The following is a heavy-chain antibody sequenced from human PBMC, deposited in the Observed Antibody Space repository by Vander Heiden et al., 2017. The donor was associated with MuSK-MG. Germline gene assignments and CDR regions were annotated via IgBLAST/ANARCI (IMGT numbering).Heavy chain of an antibody. CDR3: AIPLGPLGIAAAGLVY. CDR1: GFTFSSYA. J-gene: IGHJ4*02. D-gene: IGHD6-13*01. Sequence: EVQLLESGGGLVQPGGSLRLSCAASGFTFSSYAMSWVRQAPGKGLEWVSAISGSGGSTYYADSVKGRFTISRDNSKNTLYLQMNSLRAEDTAVYYCAIPLGPLGIAAAGLVYWGQGTLVTVSS. CDR2: ISGSGGST. V-gene: IGHV3-23*01.